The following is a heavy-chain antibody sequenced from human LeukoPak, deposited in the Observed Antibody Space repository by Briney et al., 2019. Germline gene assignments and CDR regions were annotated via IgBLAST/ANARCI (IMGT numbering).Heavy chain of an antibody. J-gene: IGHJ1*01. Sequence: GGSLRLSCAASGVTLSSYWMHWVRHAPGKGVGWVSRIKSDGRTNYTDSVKGGVTISRDKTKKKVSRKRNSLSAEDTGVYYCASAPSEIGGYYPEYFRHWGQGTLVTVSS. CDR1: GVTLSSYW. D-gene: IGHD3-22*01. CDR2: IKSDGRT. CDR3: ASAPSEIGGYYPEYFRH. V-gene: IGHV3-74*01.